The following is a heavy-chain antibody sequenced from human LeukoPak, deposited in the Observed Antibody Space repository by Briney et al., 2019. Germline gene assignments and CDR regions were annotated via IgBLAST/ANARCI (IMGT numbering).Heavy chain of an antibody. Sequence: GASVKVSCKASGYTFTGYYMHWVRQAPGQGLEWMGWINPKSGGTNYAEKFQGRVTMTRDTSISTAYMEVIRLRSDDTAVYYCARGGTSGWRAPNDDYWGQGTLVTVSS. D-gene: IGHD6-19*01. CDR1: GYTFTGYY. CDR2: INPKSGGT. CDR3: ARGGTSGWRAPNDDY. J-gene: IGHJ4*02. V-gene: IGHV1-2*02.